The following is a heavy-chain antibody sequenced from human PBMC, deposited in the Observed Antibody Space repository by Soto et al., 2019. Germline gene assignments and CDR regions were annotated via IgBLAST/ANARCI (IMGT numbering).Heavy chain of an antibody. CDR3: ASDRSGGFAY. D-gene: IGHD3-10*01. CDR1: GFTFSDEY. V-gene: IGHV3-72*01. J-gene: IGHJ4*02. CDR2: TRNKANSYTA. Sequence: EVQLVESGGGLVQPGGSLRLSCAASGFTFSDEYMDWVRQAPGKGLEWVGRTRNKANSYTAEYAASVKGRFTISRDESKNSLYLQMNSLKTEDTAVYYCASDRSGGFAYWGQGTLVTVSS.